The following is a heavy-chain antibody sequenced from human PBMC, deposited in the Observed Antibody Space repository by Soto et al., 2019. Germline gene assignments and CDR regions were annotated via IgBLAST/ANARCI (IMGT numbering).Heavy chain of an antibody. D-gene: IGHD6-19*01. CDR2: ISYDGSNQ. Sequence: PGGSLRLSCAASGFTFSSYGMHWVRQAPGKGLEWVAVISYDGSNQYYVDSVKGRFTISRDNSKNTLYLQMNSLRVEDMAVYYCAKDLDSSGWHYFDYWGQGTLVTVSS. CDR1: GFTFSSYG. J-gene: IGHJ4*01. CDR3: AKDLDSSGWHYFDY. V-gene: IGHV3-30*18.